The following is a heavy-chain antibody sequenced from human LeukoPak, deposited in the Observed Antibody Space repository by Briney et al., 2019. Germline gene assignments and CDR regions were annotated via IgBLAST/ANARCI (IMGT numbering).Heavy chain of an antibody. V-gene: IGHV3-30*18. CDR2: ISYDGSNK. D-gene: IGHD2-2*01. CDR1: GFTFSSYG. CDR3: AKTSQWVVPAQLDY. J-gene: IGHJ4*02. Sequence: GGSLRLSCAASGFTFSSYGMHWVRQAPGKGLEWVAVISYDGSNKYYADSVKGRFTISRDNSKNTLYLQMNSLRAEDTAVSYCAKTSQWVVPAQLDYWGQGTLVTVSS.